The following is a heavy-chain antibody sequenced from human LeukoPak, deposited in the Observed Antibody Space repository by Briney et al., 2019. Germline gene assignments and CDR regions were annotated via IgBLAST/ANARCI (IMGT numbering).Heavy chain of an antibody. J-gene: IGHJ4*02. Sequence: PGGSLRLSCAASGFTFSSYAMHWVRQAPGKGLEWVAVISYDGSNKYYADSVKGRFTISRDNSKNTLYLQMNSLRAEDTAVYYCARPAGYQLPKEMFLYYWGQGTLVTVSS. D-gene: IGHD2-2*01. CDR2: ISYDGSNK. V-gene: IGHV3-30*04. CDR3: ARPAGYQLPKEMFLYY. CDR1: GFTFSSYA.